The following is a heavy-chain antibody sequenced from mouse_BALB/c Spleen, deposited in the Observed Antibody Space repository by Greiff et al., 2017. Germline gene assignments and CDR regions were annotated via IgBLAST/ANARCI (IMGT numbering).Heavy chain of an antibody. D-gene: IGHD4-1*01. J-gene: IGHJ4*01. CDR1: GFTFSSYG. Sequence: EVMLVESGGDLVKPGGSLKLSCAASGFTFSSYGMSWVRQTPDKRLEWVATISSGGSYTYYPDSVKGRFTISRDNAKNTLYLQMSSLKSEDTAMYYCARANWDYYAMDYWGQGTSVTVSS. CDR2: ISSGGSYT. V-gene: IGHV5-6*01. CDR3: ARANWDYYAMDY.